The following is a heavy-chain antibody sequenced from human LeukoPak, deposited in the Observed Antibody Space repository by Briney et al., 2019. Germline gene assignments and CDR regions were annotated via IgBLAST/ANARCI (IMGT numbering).Heavy chain of an antibody. Sequence: SETLSLTCTVSGGSISSYYWSWIRQPPGKGLEWIGYIYYSGSTNYNPSLKSRVTISVDTSKNQFSLKLSSVTAADTAVYYCARADLTGYPNDYWGQGTLVTVSS. CDR3: ARADLTGYPNDY. V-gene: IGHV4-59*01. J-gene: IGHJ4*02. CDR1: GGSISSYY. D-gene: IGHD3-9*01. CDR2: IYYSGST.